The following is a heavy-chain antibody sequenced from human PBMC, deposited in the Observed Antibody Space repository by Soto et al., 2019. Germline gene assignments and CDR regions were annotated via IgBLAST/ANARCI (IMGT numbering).Heavy chain of an antibody. CDR2: VNPDGSTT. V-gene: IGHV3-74*01. CDR1: KFSFSGYW. D-gene: IGHD1-26*01. J-gene: IGHJ5*02. CDR3: AKVASGSYDWFDP. Sequence: EVQLVESGGGLVQPGGSLRLSCAASKFSFSGYWMHWVRQAPGKGLMWVSRVNPDGSTTTYADSVKGRFTISRDNAKNTVFVQMNSLRAYDTAVYYCAKVASGSYDWFDPWGQGTLVTVSS.